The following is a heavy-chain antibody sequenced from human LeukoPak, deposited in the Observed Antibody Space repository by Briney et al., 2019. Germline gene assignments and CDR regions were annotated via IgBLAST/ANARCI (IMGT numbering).Heavy chain of an antibody. D-gene: IGHD3-22*01. V-gene: IGHV3-23*01. CDR3: AKRTRSGYFRFDP. J-gene: IGHJ5*02. CDR1: GFTFSSYA. CDR2: ISGSGGRT. Sequence: PGGSLRLSCAASGFTFSSYAMTWVRQPPGKGLEWVSTISGSGGRTYYADSVKGRFTISRDNSKNTLYLQMNSLRAEDTAVYYCAKRTRSGYFRFDPWGQGTLVTVSS.